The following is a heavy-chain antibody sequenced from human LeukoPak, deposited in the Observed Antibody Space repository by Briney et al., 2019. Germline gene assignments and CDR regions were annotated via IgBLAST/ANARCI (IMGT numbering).Heavy chain of an antibody. V-gene: IGHV4-34*01. CDR2: INHSGST. J-gene: IGHJ4*02. D-gene: IGHD3-10*01. Sequence: SETLSLTCAVYGGSFSGYYWSWIRQPPGKGLEWIGEINHSGSTNYNPSLKSRVTISVDTSKNQFSLKLSSVTAADTAVYYCARPCGSGSYYRVEHWGQGTLVTVSS. CDR3: ARPCGSGSYYRVEH. CDR1: GGSFSGYY.